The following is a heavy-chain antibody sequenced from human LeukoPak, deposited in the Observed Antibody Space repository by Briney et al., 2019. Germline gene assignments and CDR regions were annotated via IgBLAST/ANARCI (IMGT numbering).Heavy chain of an antibody. V-gene: IGHV4-59*12. CDR2: IYYSGST. Sequence: PSETLSLTCTVSGGSISSYYWSWIRQPPGKGLEWIGYIYYSGSTNYNPSLKSRVTMSVDTSKNQFSLKLSSVTAADTAVYYCARDCLGGYRDYYYYYMDVWGKGTTVTVSS. CDR3: ARDCLGGYRDYYYYYMDV. CDR1: GGSISSYY. D-gene: IGHD5-12*01. J-gene: IGHJ6*03.